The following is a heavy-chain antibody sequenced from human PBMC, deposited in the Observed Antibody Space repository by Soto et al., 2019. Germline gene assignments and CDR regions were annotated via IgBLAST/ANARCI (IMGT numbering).Heavy chain of an antibody. CDR1: GGTFSSYA. J-gene: IGHJ6*02. Sequence: QVQLVQSGAEVKKPGSSVKVSCKASGGTFSSYAISWVRQAPGQGLEWMGGIIPIFGTANYAQKFQGRVTITADESTSTAYMELSSLRSQDTAVYYCARLHDYGDYGLFHREGYYYYVMDVWGQGTTVTVSS. CDR3: ARLHDYGDYGLFHREGYYYYVMDV. V-gene: IGHV1-69*01. D-gene: IGHD4-17*01. CDR2: IIPIFGTA.